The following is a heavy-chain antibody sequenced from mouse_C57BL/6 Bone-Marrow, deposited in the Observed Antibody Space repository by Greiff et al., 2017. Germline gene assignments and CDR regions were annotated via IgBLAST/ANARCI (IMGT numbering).Heavy chain of an antibody. J-gene: IGHJ2*01. CDR1: GFTFSDYG. D-gene: IGHD1-1*01. Sequence: EVKLEESGGGLVKPGGSLKLSCAASGFTFSDYGMHWVRQAPEKGLEWVAYISSGSSTIYYADTVKGRFPISRDNAKNTLFLQMTSLRSEDTAMYYCARTPFITTVLDYWGQGTTLTVSS. CDR3: ARTPFITTVLDY. CDR2: ISSGSSTI. V-gene: IGHV5-17*01.